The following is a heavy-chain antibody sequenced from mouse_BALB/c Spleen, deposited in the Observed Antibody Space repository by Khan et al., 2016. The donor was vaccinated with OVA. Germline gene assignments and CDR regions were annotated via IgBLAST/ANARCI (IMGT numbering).Heavy chain of an antibody. CDR1: GYSFTTYY. V-gene: IGHV1S135*01. D-gene: IGHD2-2*01. CDR3: TRHGYVGWSTY. J-gene: IGHJ3*01. Sequence: EVQLQQSGPELLTPGAPAQISSQPSGYSFTTYYIHWVMPSPGNSLQWIGSIDPFSGGTTYNQKFKGKATLTVAKSSSPASIHLSNLTSEDCAVYYCTRHGYVGWSTYGGQGTLVSVSA. CDR2: IDPFSGGT.